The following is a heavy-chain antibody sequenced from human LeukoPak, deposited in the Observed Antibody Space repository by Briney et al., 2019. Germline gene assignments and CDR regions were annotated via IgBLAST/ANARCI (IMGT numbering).Heavy chain of an antibody. CDR2: ISADDTG. J-gene: IGHJ5*02. CDR3: AKEHDLWHEEGNWFDP. D-gene: IGHD3-3*01. Sequence: GGSLRLSCAASGFTFSNAWMSWVRQVPGKGLDWASAISADDTGYYADSVKGRFIVSRDNSKNTLYLQLNRLRVEDTAVYYCAKEHDLWHEEGNWFDPWGQGTLVTVSS. CDR1: GFTFSNAW. V-gene: IGHV3-23*01.